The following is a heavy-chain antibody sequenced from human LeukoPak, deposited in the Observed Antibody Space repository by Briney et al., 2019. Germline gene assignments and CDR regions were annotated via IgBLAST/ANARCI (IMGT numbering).Heavy chain of an antibody. CDR3: ARMIVGATPSDY. J-gene: IGHJ4*02. Sequence: GASVRVSCKASGYTFTGYFMHWVRQAPGQGLEGMGWINPNSGGTNYAQKFQGRVTITRDTSISTAYMELSRLRSDDTAVYYCARMIVGATPSDYWGQGTLVTVSS. CDR1: GYTFTGYF. D-gene: IGHD1-26*01. V-gene: IGHV1-2*02. CDR2: INPNSGGT.